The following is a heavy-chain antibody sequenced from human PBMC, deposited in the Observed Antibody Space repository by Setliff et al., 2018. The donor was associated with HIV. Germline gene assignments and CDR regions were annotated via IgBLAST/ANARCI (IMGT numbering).Heavy chain of an antibody. CDR2: IYTSGST. CDR1: GASFIRSRYY. V-gene: IGHV4-61*02. J-gene: IGHJ6*02. CDR3: ARENGRTNYYYYYGMDV. Sequence: SETLSLTCTVSGASFIRSRYYWNWVRQPAGKGLEWIGRIYTSGSTNYNPSLKSRVTISLDTSKNQISLKLSSVTAADTAVYYCARENGRTNYYYYYGMDVWGQGTTVTVSS.